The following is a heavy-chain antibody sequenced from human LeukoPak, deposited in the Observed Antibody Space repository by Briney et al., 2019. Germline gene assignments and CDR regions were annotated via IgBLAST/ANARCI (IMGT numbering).Heavy chain of an antibody. V-gene: IGHV4-4*07. CDR1: GGSISIYY. CDR2: IFTSGIT. Sequence: PSENLSLTCTVSGGSISIYYWYWIRQPAGKGLEWIGRIFTSGITNYNPSLKSRVTMSVGTSKNQFSLNLSSVIAADTAIYYCARETSGTYYNPLGYMDVWGKGTTVTVSS. CDR3: ARETSGTYYNPLGYMDV. D-gene: IGHD3-10*01. J-gene: IGHJ6*03.